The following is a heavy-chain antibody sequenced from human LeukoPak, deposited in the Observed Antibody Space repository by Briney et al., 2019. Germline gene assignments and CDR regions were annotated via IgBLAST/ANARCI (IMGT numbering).Heavy chain of an antibody. V-gene: IGHV3-23*01. D-gene: IGHD1-7*01. CDR3: AKRGSPRRNYFFDS. CDR2: LGTGGDST. J-gene: IGHJ4*02. Sequence: GGSLRLSCAASGLTFSSFGMNWVRQAPGEGLEWVSTLGTGGDSTYYADSVKGRLTISRDISKTTLYLQMNSLRAEDTAVYYCAKRGSPRRNYFFDSWGQGTLVTVSS. CDR1: GLTFSSFG.